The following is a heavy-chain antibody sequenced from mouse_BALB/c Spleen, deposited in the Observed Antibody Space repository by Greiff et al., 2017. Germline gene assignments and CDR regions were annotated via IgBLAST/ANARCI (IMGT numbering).Heavy chain of an antibody. Sequence: QVQLKESGAELAKPGASVKMSCKASGYTFTSYWMHWVKQRPGQGLEWIGYINPSTGYTEYNQKFKDKATLTADKSSSTAYMQLSSLTSEDSAVYYCARSSIYYGYDGYFDVWGAGTTVTVSS. CDR2: INPSTGYT. J-gene: IGHJ1*01. V-gene: IGHV1-7*01. CDR3: ARSSIYYGYDGYFDV. D-gene: IGHD2-2*01. CDR1: GYTFTSYW.